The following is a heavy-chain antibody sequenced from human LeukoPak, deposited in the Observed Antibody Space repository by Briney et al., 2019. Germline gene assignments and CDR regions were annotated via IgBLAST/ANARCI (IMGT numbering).Heavy chain of an antibody. CDR2: INPSGGST. J-gene: IGHJ4*02. V-gene: IGHV1-46*03. CDR3: AREGGDYYGSGTQNYFDY. Sequence: ASVTVSCKASGYTFTSYYMHWVRQAPGQGLEWMGLINPSGGSTSYAQKFQGRVTITRDMSTSTVYMELSSLRSEDTAVYYCAREGGDYYGSGTQNYFDYWGQGTLVTVSS. D-gene: IGHD3-10*01. CDR1: GYTFTSYY.